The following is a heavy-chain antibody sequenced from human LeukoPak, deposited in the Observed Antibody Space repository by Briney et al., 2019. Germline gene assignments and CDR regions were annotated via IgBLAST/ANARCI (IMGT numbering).Heavy chain of an antibody. Sequence: GGSLRLSCAASGFSFSSYSMNWVRQAPGKGLEWVSSISSISSYIYYADSVKGRFTISRDNAKNLLYLQMNSLRAEDTAVYYCAREADDGFRWGQGTLVTVST. CDR2: ISSISSYI. J-gene: IGHJ4*02. CDR1: GFSFSSYS. V-gene: IGHV3-21*01. CDR3: AREADDGFR. D-gene: IGHD4-17*01.